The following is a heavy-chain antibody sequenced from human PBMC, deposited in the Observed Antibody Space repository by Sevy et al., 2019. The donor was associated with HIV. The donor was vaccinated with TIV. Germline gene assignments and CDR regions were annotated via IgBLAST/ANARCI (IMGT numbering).Heavy chain of an antibody. CDR3: ASWGAVTTYYYYYMDV. CDR1: GFTFSSYS. Sequence: GGSLRLSCAASGFTFSSYSMNWVRQAPGKGLEWVSSISSSSSYIYYAYSVKGTFTISRDKAKNSLYLQMNSLRAEDTAVYYCASWGAVTTYYYYYMDVWGKRTTVTASS. V-gene: IGHV3-21*01. CDR2: ISSSSSYI. J-gene: IGHJ6*03. D-gene: IGHD4-17*01.